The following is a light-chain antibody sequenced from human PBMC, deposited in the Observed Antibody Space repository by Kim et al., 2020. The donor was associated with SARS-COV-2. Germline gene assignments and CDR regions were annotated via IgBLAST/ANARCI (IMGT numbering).Light chain of an antibody. Sequence: DIQLTQSPSSLSASVGDRVTVTCRASQSISTYLNWYQQKPGKAPNLLIYTATNLQSGVPSRFSGSGSGTDFTLTISNLQPEDFATYYCQQSYNTLWTFGQGTKLEIK. CDR3: QQSYNTLWT. CDR1: QSISTY. V-gene: IGKV1-39*01. J-gene: IGKJ2*02. CDR2: TAT.